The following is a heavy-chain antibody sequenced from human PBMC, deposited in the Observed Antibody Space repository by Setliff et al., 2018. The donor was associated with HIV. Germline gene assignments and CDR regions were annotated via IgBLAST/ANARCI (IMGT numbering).Heavy chain of an antibody. CDR1: GGSFSDNY. Sequence: SETLSLTCAVYGGSFSDNYRSWIRQSPGKGLEWIGEINHSGRTKYSPSLRSRVSISVDTSKNQFSLKLSSVTAADAAVFYCARGGYSYGFGRHRAYFQYWGQGTQVTVSS. J-gene: IGHJ1*01. V-gene: IGHV4-34*01. CDR3: ARGGYSYGFGRHRAYFQY. CDR2: INHSGRT. D-gene: IGHD5-18*01.